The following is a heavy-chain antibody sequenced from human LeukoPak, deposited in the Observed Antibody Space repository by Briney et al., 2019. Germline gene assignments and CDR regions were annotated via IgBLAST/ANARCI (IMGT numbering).Heavy chain of an antibody. CDR1: GYSISSDYY. CDR2: IYHSGST. D-gene: IGHD2-15*01. Sequence: SETLSLTCTVSGYSISSDYYWGWIRQPPGKGVGGIGSIYHSGSTYYNPSLKSRVTISVDTSKNQFSLKLSSVTAADTAVYYCAREGDGRGFDPWGQGTLVTVSS. V-gene: IGHV4-38-2*02. CDR3: AREGDGRGFDP. J-gene: IGHJ5*02.